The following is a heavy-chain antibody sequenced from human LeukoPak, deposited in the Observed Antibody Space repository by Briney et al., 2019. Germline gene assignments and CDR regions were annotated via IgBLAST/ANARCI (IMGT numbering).Heavy chain of an antibody. CDR2: IYYSGST. CDR1: GGSISSSSYY. D-gene: IGHD2-15*01. J-gene: IGHJ4*02. Sequence: SETLSLTCTVSGGSISSSSYYWGWIRQPPGKGLEWIGSIYYSGSTYYNPSLKSRVTISVDTSKNQFSLKLSSATAADTAVYYCAREIPEILPDYWGQGTLVTVSS. V-gene: IGHV4-39*02. CDR3: AREIPEILPDY.